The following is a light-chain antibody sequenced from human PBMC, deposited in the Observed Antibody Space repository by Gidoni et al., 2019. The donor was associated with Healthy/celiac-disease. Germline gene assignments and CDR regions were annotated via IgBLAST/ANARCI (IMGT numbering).Light chain of an antibody. CDR1: NIGSKS. V-gene: IGLV3-21*04. CDR2: YDS. J-gene: IGLJ3*02. CDR3: QVWDSSSGKV. Sequence: SYVLTQPPSVSGAPGKTARITCGGNNIGSKSVHWYQQKPGQAPVLVIYYDSDRPSGIPERFSGSNSGNTATLTISRVEAGDEADYYCQVWDSSSGKVFGGGTKLTVL.